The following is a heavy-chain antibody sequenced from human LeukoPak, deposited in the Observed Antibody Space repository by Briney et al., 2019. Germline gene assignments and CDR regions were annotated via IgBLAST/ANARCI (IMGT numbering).Heavy chain of an antibody. Sequence: GASVKVSCKASGYTFTSYDINWVRQATGQGLEWMGWMNPNSGNTGYAQKFQGRVTITRNTSISTAYMELSSLRSEDTAVYYCARVDSTSPHELDYWGQGTLVTVSS. CDR1: GYTFTSYD. CDR3: ARVDSTSPHELDY. D-gene: IGHD6-6*01. CDR2: MNPNSGNT. V-gene: IGHV1-8*03. J-gene: IGHJ4*02.